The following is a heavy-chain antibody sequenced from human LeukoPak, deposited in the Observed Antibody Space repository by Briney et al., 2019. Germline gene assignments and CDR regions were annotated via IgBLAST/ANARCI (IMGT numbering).Heavy chain of an antibody. CDR3: RRQVDREFVR. Sequence: PRGSPRDSCAASGWCLSSYTMHWVCQAPGKGLESVSAISSNGDSTYYMNSVKDRFTISRDNSKNTVYLQMGSLRPEDMAVYYSRRQVDREFVRWLQGTLVTVSS. CDR1: GWCLSSYT. V-gene: IGHV3-64*01. D-gene: IGHD3-10*01. CDR2: ISSNGDST. J-gene: IGHJ5*02.